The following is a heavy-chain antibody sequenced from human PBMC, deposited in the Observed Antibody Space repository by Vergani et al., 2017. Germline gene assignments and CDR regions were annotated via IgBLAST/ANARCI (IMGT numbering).Heavy chain of an antibody. CDR2: IWYDGSNK. CDR3: ARDSRTADYDFWNGDAFDI. Sequence: QVQLVESGGGVVQPGRSLRLSCAASGFTFSSYGMHWVRQAPGKGLEWVAVIWYDGSNKYYADSVKGRFTISRDNSKNTLYLQMNSLRAEDTAVYYCARDSRTADYDFWNGDAFDIWGQGTMVTVSS. V-gene: IGHV3-33*01. J-gene: IGHJ3*02. CDR1: GFTFSSYG. D-gene: IGHD3-3*01.